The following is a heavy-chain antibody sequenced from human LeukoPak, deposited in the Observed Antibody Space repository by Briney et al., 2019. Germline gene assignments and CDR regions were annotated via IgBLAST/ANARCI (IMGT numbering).Heavy chain of an antibody. D-gene: IGHD5-18*01. J-gene: IGHJ5*02. V-gene: IGHV3-30*19. Sequence: GGSLTLSCAASGFTFSSYGMYWVRQAPGKGLECVAFITYDGSKMYYADSVKGRFTIHRDNSRDTLYLQVNILRGDDTAIYYCARNRGYTYDYDSFDTWGQGTLVTVSS. CDR1: GFTFSSYG. CDR3: ARNRGYTYDYDSFDT. CDR2: ITYDGSKM.